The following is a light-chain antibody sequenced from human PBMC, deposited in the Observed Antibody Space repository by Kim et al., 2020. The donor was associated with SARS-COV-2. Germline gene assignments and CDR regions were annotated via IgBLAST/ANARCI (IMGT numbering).Light chain of an antibody. V-gene: IGKV3-11*01. J-gene: IGKJ4*01. CDR1: QNVGSH. Sequence: PGERATLSCRASQNVGSHLHWYQQKPGQAPRLLIYDASNRATGIPARFSGSGSGTDLTLTISSLEPEDFATYYCQQRTTWPVTFGGGTKVDIK. CDR2: DAS. CDR3: QQRTTWPVT.